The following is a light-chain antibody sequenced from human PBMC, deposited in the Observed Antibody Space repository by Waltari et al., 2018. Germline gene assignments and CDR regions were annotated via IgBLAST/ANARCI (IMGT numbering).Light chain of an antibody. CDR2: DVN. CDR1: SSDVGSYTL. J-gene: IGLJ2*01. Sequence: QSALTQPATVSGSPTQSITISCTGTSSDVGSYTLVSWYQQHPGRAPKLMIFDVNNRPSGISNRFSGSKSGNTASLTISGLQAEDEADYYCCSYAGSSTFVFGGGTKLTVL. V-gene: IGLV2-23*02. CDR3: CSYAGSSTFV.